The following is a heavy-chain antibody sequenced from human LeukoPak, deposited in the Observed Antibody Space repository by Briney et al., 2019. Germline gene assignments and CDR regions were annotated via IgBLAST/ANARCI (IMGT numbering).Heavy chain of an antibody. CDR3: VRDRDSTGYYDY. Sequence: GGSLRLSCEASGFTFSSYTMSWVRQAPGKGLEWVAVVSEDGNNIYYADSVKGRFTISRDNPKNTLYLQTNSLRAEDTALYYCVRDRDSTGYYDYWGQGTLVSVSS. J-gene: IGHJ4*02. CDR2: VSEDGNNI. CDR1: GFTFSSYT. D-gene: IGHD3-22*01. V-gene: IGHV3-30*03.